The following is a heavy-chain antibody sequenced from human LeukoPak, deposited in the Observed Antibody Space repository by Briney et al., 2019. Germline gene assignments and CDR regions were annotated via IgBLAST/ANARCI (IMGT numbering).Heavy chain of an antibody. Sequence: PGGSLRLSCAASGFAFSSYGMHWVRQAPGKGLERVAVISYDGSNKYYADSVKGRFTISRDNSKNTLYLQMGSLRAEDMAVYYCARDKNHYYGSGSYYNYYYYYMDVWGKGTTVTISS. D-gene: IGHD3-10*01. CDR2: ISYDGSNK. J-gene: IGHJ6*03. CDR1: GFAFSSYG. V-gene: IGHV3-30*03. CDR3: ARDKNHYYGSGSYYNYYYYYMDV.